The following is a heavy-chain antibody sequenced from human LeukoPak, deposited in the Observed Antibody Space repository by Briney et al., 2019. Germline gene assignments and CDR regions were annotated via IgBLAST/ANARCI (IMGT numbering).Heavy chain of an antibody. V-gene: IGHV1-2*02. CDR2: INPNSGGT. D-gene: IGHD4-17*01. CDR3: ARGASGVYTVTTSWFDP. Sequence: ASVTVSCTSSVYTFTVYYMHWVRQAPGQGLEWMGWINPNSGGTNYAQRFQGRVTMTRDTSISTAYMELSRLRSDDTAVYYCARGASGVYTVTTSWFDPWGQGTLVTVSS. J-gene: IGHJ5*02. CDR1: VYTFTVYY.